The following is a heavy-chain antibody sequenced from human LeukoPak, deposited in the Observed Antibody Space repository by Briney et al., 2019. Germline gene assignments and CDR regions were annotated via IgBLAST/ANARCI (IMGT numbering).Heavy chain of an antibody. CDR1: GGSISSYY. V-gene: IGHV4-4*07. J-gene: IGHJ4*02. D-gene: IGHD3-3*01. CDR3: ARGYDFWSGYYLDY. CDR2: IYTSGST. Sequence: SETLSLXCTVFGGSISSYYWSWIRQPAGKGLEWIGRIYTSGSTIYNPSLKSRVTMSVDTSKNQFSLKLSSVTAADTAVYYCARGYDFWSGYYLDYWGQGTLVTVSS.